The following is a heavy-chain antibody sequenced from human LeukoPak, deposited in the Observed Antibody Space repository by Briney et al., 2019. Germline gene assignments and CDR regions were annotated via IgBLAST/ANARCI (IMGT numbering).Heavy chain of an antibody. Sequence: ASVKVSCKASGGTFSSYAISWVRQAPGQGLEWMGWINPNSGGTNYAQKFQGRVTMTRDTSISTAYMELSRLRSDDTAVYYCARGSYGELDYWGQGTLVTVSS. D-gene: IGHD1-26*01. V-gene: IGHV1-2*02. CDR1: GGTFSSYA. CDR2: INPNSGGT. J-gene: IGHJ4*02. CDR3: ARGSYGELDY.